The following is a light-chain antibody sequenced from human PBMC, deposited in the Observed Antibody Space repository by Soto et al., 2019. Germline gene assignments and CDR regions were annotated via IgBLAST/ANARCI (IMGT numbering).Light chain of an antibody. V-gene: IGKV3-11*01. CDR3: QQRSNWRIN. CDR1: QSVSSY. CDR2: DAS. Sequence: EIVLPQSPATLSLSPGERATLSCRASQSVSSYLAWYQQKPGQAPMLLIYDASNRDTGIPARLSGSGSGTDFTLTISSLEPEDFAVYYCQQRSNWRINFGQGTRLEIK. J-gene: IGKJ5*01.